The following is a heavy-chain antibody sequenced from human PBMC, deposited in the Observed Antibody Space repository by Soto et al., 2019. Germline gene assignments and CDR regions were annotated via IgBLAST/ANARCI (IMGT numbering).Heavy chain of an antibody. CDR1: GFSLSTSGVS. V-gene: IGHV2-5*02. CDR3: AHKVMATVDY. CDR2: IYWDDDQ. J-gene: IGHJ4*02. Sequence: QITLKESGPTLVKPTETLTLTCTFSGFSLSTSGVSVHWIRQPPGKALEWLALIYWDDDQRFSPSLKNRLTITKDTSKNQVVLTMTNMDPVDTATYYCAHKVMATVDYWGQGTPVKVSS. D-gene: IGHD2-21*01.